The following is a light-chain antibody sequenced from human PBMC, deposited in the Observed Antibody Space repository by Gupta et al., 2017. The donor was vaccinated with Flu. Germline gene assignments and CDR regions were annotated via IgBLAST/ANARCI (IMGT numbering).Light chain of an antibody. J-gene: IGKJ1*01. V-gene: IGKV3-11*01. CDR2: DTS. CDR3: QHRSNWQVT. Sequence: EIVLTQSPATLSLSPGERATLSCRASQSGDSSLAWYQQKPGQALRLLIYDTSNRATGIPARFSGSGSGTDFTLTISSLEPEDFAIYYCQHRSNWQVTFGQGTKVEIK. CDR1: QSGDSS.